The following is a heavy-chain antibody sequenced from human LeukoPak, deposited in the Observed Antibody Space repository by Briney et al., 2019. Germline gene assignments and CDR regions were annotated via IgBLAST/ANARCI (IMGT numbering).Heavy chain of an antibody. Sequence: GGSLRLSCAASGFSVSTKYMSWVRQAPGKGLEWVANIKEDGTEKYYVGSVKGRFTISRDNAKKSLYLQMNSLRDDDTAVYFCARSPAGDAWPPAYYMDVWGKGTTVTVSS. J-gene: IGHJ6*03. CDR3: ARSPAGDAWPPAYYMDV. CDR1: GFSVSTKY. V-gene: IGHV3-7*01. CDR2: IKEDGTEK. D-gene: IGHD3-10*01.